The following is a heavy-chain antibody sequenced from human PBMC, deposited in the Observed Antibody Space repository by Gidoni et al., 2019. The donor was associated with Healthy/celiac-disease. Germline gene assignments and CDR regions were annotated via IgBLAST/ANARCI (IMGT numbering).Heavy chain of an antibody. D-gene: IGHD6-13*01. J-gene: IGHJ4*02. CDR1: GFPLCSYW. V-gene: IGHV3-7*03. Sequence: EFPLVASGGVFVQPWCSLRLSCAASGFPLCSYWMSWVRQAPGKGLEWVDNIKQDGSEKYYGDSVKGRVTIARDNAKNSLYLQMNSLRAEDTAVYYCARGGIESSSWYGTRPSDFDYWGQGTLVTVSS. CDR2: IKQDGSEK. CDR3: ARGGIESSSWYGTRPSDFDY.